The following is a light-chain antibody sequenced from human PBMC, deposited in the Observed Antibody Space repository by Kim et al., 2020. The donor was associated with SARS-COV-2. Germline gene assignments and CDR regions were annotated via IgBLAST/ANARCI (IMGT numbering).Light chain of an antibody. Sequence: SYELTQPPSVSVAPGKTARITCGGNNIGSKSVHWYQQKPGQAPVLVIYYDSDRPSGIPERFSGSNSGNTATLTISRVEAGDDADYYCQVWDSAVVFG. J-gene: IGLJ2*01. CDR2: YDS. V-gene: IGLV3-21*04. CDR3: QVWDSAVV. CDR1: NIGSKS.